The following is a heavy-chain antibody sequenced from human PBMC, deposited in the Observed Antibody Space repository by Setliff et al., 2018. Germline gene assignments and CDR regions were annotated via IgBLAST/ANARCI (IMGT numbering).Heavy chain of an antibody. CDR2: IIPIFGTA. CDR1: GGTFSSYG. J-gene: IGHJ4*02. V-gene: IGHV1-69*05. D-gene: IGHD5-18*01. Sequence: SVKVSCKASGGTFSSYGISWVRQAPGQGLEWMGGIIPIFGTANYAQKLQGRVTMTTDTSTSTAYMELRSLRSDDTAVYYCARGYSYGPFGYWGQGTLVTVSS. CDR3: ARGYSYGPFGY.